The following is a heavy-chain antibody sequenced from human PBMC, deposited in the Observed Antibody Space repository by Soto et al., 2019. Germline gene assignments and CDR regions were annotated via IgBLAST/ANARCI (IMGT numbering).Heavy chain of an antibody. CDR1: GGSISSGDYY. V-gene: IGHV4-30-4*01. CDR3: ARSSTYYYDSSGYRIIDY. J-gene: IGHJ4*02. CDR2: IYYSGST. D-gene: IGHD3-22*01. Sequence: TLSLTCTVSGGSISSGDYYWSWIRQPPGKGLEWIGYIYYSGSTYYNPSLKSRVTISVDTSKNQFSLKLSSVTAADTAVYYCARSSTYYYDSSGYRIIDYWGQGTLVTVSS.